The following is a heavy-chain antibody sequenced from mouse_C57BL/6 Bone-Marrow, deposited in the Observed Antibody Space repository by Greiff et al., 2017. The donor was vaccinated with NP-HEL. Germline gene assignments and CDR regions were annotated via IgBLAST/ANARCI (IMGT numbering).Heavy chain of an antibody. CDR1: EYEFPSHD. CDR2: INSDGGST. D-gene: IGHD1-1*01. Sequence: EVKLMESGGGLVQPGESLKLSCESNEYEFPSHDMSWVRKTPEKRLELVAAINSDGGSTYYPDTMERRFIISRDNTKKTLYLQMSSLRSEDTALYYCAKKVYDYEAMDYWGQGTSVTVSS. CDR3: AKKVYDYEAMDY. J-gene: IGHJ4*01. V-gene: IGHV5-2*01.